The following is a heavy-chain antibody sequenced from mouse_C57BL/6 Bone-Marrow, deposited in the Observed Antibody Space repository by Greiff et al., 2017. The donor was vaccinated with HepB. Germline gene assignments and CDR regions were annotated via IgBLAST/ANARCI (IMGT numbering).Heavy chain of an antibody. D-gene: IGHD2-10*02. CDR1: GYTFTSYW. Sequence: QVQLQQPGAELVMPGASVKLSCKASGYTFTSYWMHWVKQRPGQGLEWIGEIDPSDSYTNYNQKFKGKSTLTVDKSSSTAYMQLSSLTSEDSAVYYCAREGGYDYYAMDYWGQGTSVTVSS. J-gene: IGHJ4*01. CDR3: AREGGYDYYAMDY. CDR2: IDPSDSYT. V-gene: IGHV1-69*01.